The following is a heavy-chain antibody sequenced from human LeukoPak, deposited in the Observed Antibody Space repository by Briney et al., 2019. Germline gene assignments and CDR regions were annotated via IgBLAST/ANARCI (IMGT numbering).Heavy chain of an antibody. D-gene: IGHD1-26*01. CDR2: INHSGST. Sequence: KPSETLSLTCAVYGVSFSGYYWSWIRQPPGKGLEWIGEINHSGSTNYNPSLKSRVTISVDTSKNQFSLKLSSVTAADTAVYYCAREGGPWYYWGQGTLVTVSS. J-gene: IGHJ4*02. V-gene: IGHV4-34*01. CDR1: GVSFSGYY. CDR3: AREGGPWYY.